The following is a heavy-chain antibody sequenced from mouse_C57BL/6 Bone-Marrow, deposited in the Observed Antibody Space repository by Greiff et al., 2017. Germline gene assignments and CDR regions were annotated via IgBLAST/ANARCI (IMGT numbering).Heavy chain of an antibody. Sequence: VQLQPGAELVMPGASVKLSCKASGYTFTSYWMHWVKQRPGQGLEWIGEIDPSDSYTNYNQKFKGKSTLTVDKSSSTAYMQLSSLTSEDSAVYYCARAFITTVVAHFDYWGQGTTLTVSS. V-gene: IGHV1-69*01. CDR1: GYTFTSYW. CDR3: ARAFITTVVAHFDY. J-gene: IGHJ2*01. D-gene: IGHD1-1*01. CDR2: IDPSDSYT.